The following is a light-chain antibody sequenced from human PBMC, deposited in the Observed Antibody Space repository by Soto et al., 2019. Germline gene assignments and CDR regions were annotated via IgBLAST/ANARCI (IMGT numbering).Light chain of an antibody. Sequence: QSVLTQPPSASGSPGQSITISCTGTADFDYVSWYQQHPGKAPKPLIYEVSERPSGVPARFSGSRSGNTAALTVSGLRPEDEADYYCSAHGGRNTVLFGGGTKLTVL. CDR3: SAHGGRNTVL. CDR1: ADFDY. V-gene: IGLV2-8*01. J-gene: IGLJ2*01. CDR2: EVS.